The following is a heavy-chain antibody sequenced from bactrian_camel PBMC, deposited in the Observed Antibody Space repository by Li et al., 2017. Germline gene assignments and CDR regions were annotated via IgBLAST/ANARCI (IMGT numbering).Heavy chain of an antibody. V-gene: IGHV3S40*01. D-gene: IGHD4*01. J-gene: IGHJ6*01. Sequence: VQLVESGGGLVQPGGSLRLSCAASGFTFSSYYMSWVRQAPGKGVEWVSTIHGGSGTTTYYADSVKGRFTISQDNARNTLYLQMNSLKPEDTAMYYCAAGDAYSDYDVAPSFGYWGQGTQVTVS. CDR2: IHGGSGTTT. CDR3: AAGDAYSDYDVAPSFGY. CDR1: GFTFSSYY.